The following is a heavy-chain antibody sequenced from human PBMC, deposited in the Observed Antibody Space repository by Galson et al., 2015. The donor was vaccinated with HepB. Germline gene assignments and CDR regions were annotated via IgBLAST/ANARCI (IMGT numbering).Heavy chain of an antibody. V-gene: IGHV3-30-3*01. CDR2: ISYDGSNK. CDR3: ARPRAMIGLWGGMDV. Sequence: SLRLSCAASGFFFSSYAMNWVRQAPGKGLEWVAVISYDGSNKYYADSVKGRFTISRDNSKNTLYLQMNTLRAEDTALYYCARPRAMIGLWGGMDVWGQGTTVAVSS. CDR1: GFFFSSYA. D-gene: IGHD3-22*01. J-gene: IGHJ6*02.